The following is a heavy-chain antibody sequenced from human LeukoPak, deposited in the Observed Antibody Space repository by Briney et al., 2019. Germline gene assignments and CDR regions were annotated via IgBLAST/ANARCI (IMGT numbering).Heavy chain of an antibody. Sequence: ASVKVSCKASGGTFSSYAINWVRQATGQGLEWMGWMNPNSGNTGYAQKFQGRVTMTRNTSISTAYMELSSLRSEDTAVYYCARGVRYFDWLLRNYYYYYGMDVWGQGTTVTVSS. V-gene: IGHV1-8*02. CDR3: ARGVRYFDWLLRNYYYYYGMDV. J-gene: IGHJ6*02. CDR1: GGTFSSYA. CDR2: MNPNSGNT. D-gene: IGHD3-9*01.